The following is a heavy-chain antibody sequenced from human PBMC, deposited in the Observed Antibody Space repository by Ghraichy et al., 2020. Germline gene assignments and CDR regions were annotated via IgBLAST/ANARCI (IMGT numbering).Heavy chain of an antibody. J-gene: IGHJ6*03. CDR3: VRDSSTAIFGVANMDV. Sequence: GGSLRLSCAASGFTFSRCGMHWVRQAPGKGLQWVALIWHDGSSQYYADSVKGRFTISRDDSRSMLYLQMNSLRAEDTAVYYCVRDSSTAIFGVANMDVWGEGTTVTVSS. D-gene: IGHD3-3*01. V-gene: IGHV3-33*01. CDR1: GFTFSRCG. CDR2: IWHDGSSQ.